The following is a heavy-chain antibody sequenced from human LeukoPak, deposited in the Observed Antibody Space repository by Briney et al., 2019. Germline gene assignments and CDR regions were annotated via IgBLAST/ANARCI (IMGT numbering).Heavy chain of an antibody. J-gene: IGHJ4*02. D-gene: IGHD6-19*01. CDR1: GFTFSSYS. V-gene: IGHV3-21*01. Sequence: AGGSLRLSCAASGFTFSSYSMNWVRQAPGKGLEWVSFIRSSSSYIYYADSVKGRFTISRDNAKNSLYLQMNSLRAEDTAVYYCARPGIAVAGEFFDYWGQGTLVTVS. CDR3: ARPGIAVAGEFFDY. CDR2: IRSSSSYI.